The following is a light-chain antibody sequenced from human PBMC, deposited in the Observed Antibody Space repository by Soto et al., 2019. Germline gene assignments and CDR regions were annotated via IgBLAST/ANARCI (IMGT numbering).Light chain of an antibody. V-gene: IGKV3-15*01. CDR3: QQYNDWPPQRT. CDR2: GAS. Sequence: EVVMTQSPVTLSVSPGERATLSCRASQSITTNLAWYQQKPGQAPRLLIYGASTRATGVPARFSGSGSGTQFTLTISSLQSEDFALYYCQQYNDWPPQRTFGQGTRVEFK. CDR1: QSITTN. J-gene: IGKJ1*01.